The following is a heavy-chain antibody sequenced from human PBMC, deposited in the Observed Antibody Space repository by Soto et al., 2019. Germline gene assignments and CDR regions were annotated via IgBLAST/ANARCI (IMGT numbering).Heavy chain of an antibody. CDR2: IDWDDDK. D-gene: IGHD3-22*01. CDR1: GFSLSTSGMC. Sequence: SGPTLVNPTQTLTLTCTFSGFSLSTSGMCVSWIRQPPGRALEWLALIDWDDDKYYSTSLKTRLTISKDTSKNQVVLTMTNMDPVDTATYYCARTLYYYDSSGRTPRPFDYWGQGTLVTVPQ. CDR3: ARTLYYYDSSGRTPRPFDY. J-gene: IGHJ4*02. V-gene: IGHV2-70*01.